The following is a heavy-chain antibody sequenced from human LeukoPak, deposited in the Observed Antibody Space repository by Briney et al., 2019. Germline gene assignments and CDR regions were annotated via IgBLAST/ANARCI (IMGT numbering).Heavy chain of an antibody. D-gene: IGHD4-23*01. CDR2: IYYSGST. CDR3: ARDPGTYGGNIYYFDY. CDR1: GGSISSSSYY. J-gene: IGHJ4*02. Sequence: PSETQSLTCTVSGGSISSSSYYWGWIRQPPGKGLEWIGSIYYSGSTYYNPSLKSRVTISVDTSKNQFSLKLSSVTAADTAVYYCARDPGTYGGNIYYFDYWGQGTLVTVSS. V-gene: IGHV4-39*07.